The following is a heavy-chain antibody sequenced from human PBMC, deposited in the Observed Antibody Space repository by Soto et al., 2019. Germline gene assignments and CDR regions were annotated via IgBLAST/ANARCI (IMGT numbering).Heavy chain of an antibody. CDR3: ARTVDTAMVSES. D-gene: IGHD5-18*01. CDR2: INPNSGGT. V-gene: IGHV1-2*02. CDR1: GYTFTGYY. Sequence: ASVKVSCKASGYTFTGYYMHWVRQAPGQGLEWMGWINPNSGGTNYAQKFQGRVTMTRDTSISTAYMELSRLRSDDTAVYYCARTVDTAMVSESWGQGTLVTVSS. J-gene: IGHJ4*02.